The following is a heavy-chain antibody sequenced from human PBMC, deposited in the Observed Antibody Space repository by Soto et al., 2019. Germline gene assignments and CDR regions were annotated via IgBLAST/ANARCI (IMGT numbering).Heavy chain of an antibody. J-gene: IGHJ4*02. Sequence: GASVKVSCKASGGTFSSYTISWVRQAPGQGLEWMGRIIPILGIANYAQKFQGRVTITADKSTSTAYMELSSLRSEDTAVYYCARHSSSSYENYWGQGTLVTVSS. CDR3: ARHSSSSYENY. D-gene: IGHD6-6*01. CDR1: GGTFSSYT. CDR2: IIPILGIA. V-gene: IGHV1-69*02.